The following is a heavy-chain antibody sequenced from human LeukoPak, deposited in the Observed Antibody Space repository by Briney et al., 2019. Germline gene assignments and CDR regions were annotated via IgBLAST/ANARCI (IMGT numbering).Heavy chain of an antibody. CDR2: INAGNGDT. CDR1: GYTFTNYA. CDR3: AKGLWSAHRREYYFDS. V-gene: IGHV1-3*01. Sequence: ASVKVSCKASGYTFTNYAVNWLRQAPGQRLEWMGWINAGNGDTKFSQNYQARVTITRDASASTAYMELSSLTSEDTAVYFCAKGLWSAHRREYYFDSWGQGTLVTVSS. J-gene: IGHJ4*02. D-gene: IGHD3-3*01.